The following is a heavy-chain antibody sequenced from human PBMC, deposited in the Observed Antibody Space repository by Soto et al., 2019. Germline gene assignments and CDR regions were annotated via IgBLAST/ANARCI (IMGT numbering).Heavy chain of an antibody. Sequence: EAQLLESGGGLVQPGGSLRLSCAASGCSFSNYGLNWVRQAPGKGLEWVSGMSGSTGTTDYADSVKGRFTISRDNLKNTLYVQMNSLRGEDTAVYYCAIGTFGRGWESWGQGTLVAVSS. CDR3: AIGTFGRGWES. D-gene: IGHD3-16*01. J-gene: IGHJ4*02. CDR2: MSGSTGTT. V-gene: IGHV3-23*01. CDR1: GCSFSNYG.